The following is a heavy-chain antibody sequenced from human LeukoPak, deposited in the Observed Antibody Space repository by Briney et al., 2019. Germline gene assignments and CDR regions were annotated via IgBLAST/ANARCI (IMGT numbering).Heavy chain of an antibody. CDR2: INPNSGGT. CDR3: ARRVDYYYYGMDV. V-gene: IGHV1-2*02. D-gene: IGHD2-15*01. J-gene: IGHJ6*02. Sequence: ASVTVSCKASGYTFTGYYMHWVRQAPGQGLEWMGWINPNSGGTNYAQKFQGRVTMTRDTSISTAYMELSRLRSDDTAVYYCARRVDYYYYGMDVWGQGTTVTVSS. CDR1: GYTFTGYY.